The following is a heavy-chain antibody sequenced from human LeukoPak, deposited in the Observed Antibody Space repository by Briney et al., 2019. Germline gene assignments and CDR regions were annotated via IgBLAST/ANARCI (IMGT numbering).Heavy chain of an antibody. Sequence: SETLSLTCTVSRASIRDIYWGWSRQPAGKALEWIGRTYTSGDTNYNPSLKSRASVSVDTSKNQFYLSLRYVTAADTAVYYCTIGGASGSLAHWGPGTLVTVSS. CDR3: TIGGASGSLAH. V-gene: IGHV4-4*07. J-gene: IGHJ4*02. CDR1: RASIRDIY. D-gene: IGHD2-15*01. CDR2: TYTSGDT.